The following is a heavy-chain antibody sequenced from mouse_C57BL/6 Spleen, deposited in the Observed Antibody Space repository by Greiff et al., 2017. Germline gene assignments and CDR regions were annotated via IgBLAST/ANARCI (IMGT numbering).Heavy chain of an antibody. D-gene: IGHD1-1*01. V-gene: IGHV1-64*01. J-gene: IGHJ1*03. CDR1: GYTFTSYW. CDR2: IHPNSGST. CDR3: AREHYGSSYRYFDV. Sequence: QVQLQQPGAELVKPGASVKLSCKASGYTFTSYWMHWVKQRPGQGLEWIGMIHPNSGSTNYNEKFKSKATLTVDKSSSTAYMQLSSLTSEDSAVYYSAREHYGSSYRYFDVWGTGTTVTVSS.